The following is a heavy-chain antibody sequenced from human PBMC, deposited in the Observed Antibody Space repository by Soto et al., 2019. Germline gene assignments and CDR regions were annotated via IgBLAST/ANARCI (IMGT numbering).Heavy chain of an antibody. CDR1: GESSRAYH. Sequence: SETLSLTCSVYGESSRAYHWSWIRQSPGEGLEWIGEFSYSGSLNYNPSLKRRVAVSLDTSTDHFSLTMTSVTAADTGVYFCAGGPRYWSFALWGRGTLVTVSS. CDR2: FSYSGSL. V-gene: IGHV4-34*01. J-gene: IGHJ2*01. D-gene: IGHD1-20*01. CDR3: AGGPRYWSFAL.